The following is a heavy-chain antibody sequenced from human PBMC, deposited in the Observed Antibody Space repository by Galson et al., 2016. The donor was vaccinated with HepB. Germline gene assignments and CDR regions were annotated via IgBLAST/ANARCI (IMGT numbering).Heavy chain of an antibody. D-gene: IGHD3-10*01. CDR3: ARSVHDSGSYWDK. J-gene: IGHJ4*02. CDR2: ISYDGSNK. V-gene: IGHV3-30*04. Sequence: SLRLSCAASGFTFSSYPMHWVRQAPGKGLEWVAVISYDGSNKSYAGSVKGRFTISRDNSKNTLYLQMNSLRAEETAVYYCARSVHDSGSYWDKWGQGTLVAVSS. CDR1: GFTFSSYP.